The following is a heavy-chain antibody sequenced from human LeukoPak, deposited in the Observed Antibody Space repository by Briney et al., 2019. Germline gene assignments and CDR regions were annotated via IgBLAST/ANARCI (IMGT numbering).Heavy chain of an antibody. J-gene: IGHJ4*02. CDR2: ISAYNGNT. Sequence: ASVKVSCKASGYTFTSYGISWVRQAPGQGLEWMGWISAYNGNTNYAQKLQGRVTMTTDTSTSTAYMELRSLRSDDTAVYYCARYRYSSRRKLRLYYFDYWGQGTLVTVSS. CDR3: ARYRYSSRRKLRLYYFDY. V-gene: IGHV1-18*01. CDR1: GYTFTSYG. D-gene: IGHD6-13*01.